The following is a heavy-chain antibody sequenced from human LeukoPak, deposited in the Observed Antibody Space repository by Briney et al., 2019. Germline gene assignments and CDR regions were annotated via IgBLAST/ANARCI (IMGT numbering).Heavy chain of an antibody. CDR2: ISYDGSNK. CDR3: AKDLDHDYGDY. CDR1: GFTFSSYG. J-gene: IGHJ4*02. V-gene: IGHV3-30*18. Sequence: GGSLRLSCAASGFTFSSYGMHWVRQAPGKGLEWVAVISYDGSNKYYADSVKGRFTISRDNSKNTLYLQMNSLRAEDTAVYYCAKDLDHDYGDYWGQGTLVTVSS.